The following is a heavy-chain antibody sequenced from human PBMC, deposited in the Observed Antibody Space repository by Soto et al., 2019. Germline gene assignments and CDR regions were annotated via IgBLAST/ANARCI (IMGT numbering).Heavy chain of an antibody. V-gene: IGHV1-2*02. CDR1: GYTFTGYY. CDR2: IHLNSGGT. Sequence: GASVKVSCKASGYTFTGYYVHWVRQAPGHGLEWLGWIHLNSGGTNYAQSFQGRVTMTRDMSVSTVYMEMTGLSSDDTAIYYCARGIRRGSYSYYGMDVWGHGTTVTVSS. J-gene: IGHJ6*02. CDR3: ARGIRRGSYSYYGMDV. D-gene: IGHD2-21*01.